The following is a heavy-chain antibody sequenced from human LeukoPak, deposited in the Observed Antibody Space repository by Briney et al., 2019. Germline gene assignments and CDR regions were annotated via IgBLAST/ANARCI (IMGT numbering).Heavy chain of an antibody. Sequence: SGTLSLTCAVSGGSISSSNWWSWVRQPPGKGLEWIGEIYHSGSTNYNPSLKSRVTISVDKSKNQFSLKLSSVTAADTAVYYCASSPGRGRYHGDYWGQGTLVTVSS. CDR1: GGSISSSNW. CDR2: IYHSGST. D-gene: IGHD6-19*01. CDR3: ASSPGRGRYHGDY. J-gene: IGHJ4*02. V-gene: IGHV4-4*02.